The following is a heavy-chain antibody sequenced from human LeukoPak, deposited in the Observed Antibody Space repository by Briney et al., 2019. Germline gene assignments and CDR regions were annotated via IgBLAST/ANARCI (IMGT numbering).Heavy chain of an antibody. V-gene: IGHV1-2*02. Sequence: GASVKVSCKASGYTFTGYYMHWVRQAPGQGLEWMGWINPNSGATNYAQKFQGRVTMTRDTTISTAYMELSRLRSDDTAIYYCARGAHYHDSSEGYDYWGQGTPVTVSS. CDR1: GYTFTGYY. CDR3: ARGAHYHDSSEGYDY. CDR2: INPNSGAT. J-gene: IGHJ4*02. D-gene: IGHD3-22*01.